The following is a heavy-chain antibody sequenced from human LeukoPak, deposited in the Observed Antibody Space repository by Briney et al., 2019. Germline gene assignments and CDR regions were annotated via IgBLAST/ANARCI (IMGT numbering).Heavy chain of an antibody. Sequence: PGGSLRLSCAASGFNFTNYDMHWVRQAPGKGLEWVAFIRYDGSDKYYADSVKGRFTISRDNSKNTLYLQMNSLRTEDTAVYYCEKGDTSWGQGTLVTVSS. CDR1: GFNFTNYD. J-gene: IGHJ5*02. CDR3: EKGDTS. CDR2: IRYDGSDK. D-gene: IGHD2-21*02. V-gene: IGHV3-30*02.